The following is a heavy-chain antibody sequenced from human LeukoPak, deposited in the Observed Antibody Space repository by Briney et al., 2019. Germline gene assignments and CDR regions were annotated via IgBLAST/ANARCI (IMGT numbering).Heavy chain of an antibody. CDR1: GGSISSGSYY. J-gene: IGHJ4*02. D-gene: IGHD5-18*01. V-gene: IGHV4-61*02. CDR3: ARDRYSDTAPTYYFDY. CDR2: FYTSGST. Sequence: SQTLSLTCTVSGGSISSGSYYWSWIRQPAGKGLEWIGRFYTSGSTNYNPSLKSRVTISVDTSKNQFSLKLSSVTAADTAVYYCARDRYSDTAPTYYFDYWGQGTLVTVSS.